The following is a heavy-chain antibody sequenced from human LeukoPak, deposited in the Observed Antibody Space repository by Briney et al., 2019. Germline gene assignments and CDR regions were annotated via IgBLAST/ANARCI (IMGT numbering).Heavy chain of an antibody. CDR3: AKDEYQLLKYYYYGMDV. D-gene: IGHD2-2*01. CDR1: GFTFSSYG. J-gene: IGHJ6*02. CDR2: ISYDGSNK. V-gene: IGHV3-30*18. Sequence: PGGSLRLSCAASGFTFSSYGMHWVRQAPGKGLEWVAVISYDGSNKYYSDSVKGRFTISRDNAKTTLYLQMNSLRAEATAVYYCAKDEYQLLKYYYYGMDVWGQGTTVTVSS.